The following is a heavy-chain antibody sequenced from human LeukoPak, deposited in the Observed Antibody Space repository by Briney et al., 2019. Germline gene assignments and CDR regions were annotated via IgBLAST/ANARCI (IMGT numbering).Heavy chain of an antibody. CDR2: IYYSGST. D-gene: IGHD6-13*01. J-gene: IGHJ5*02. CDR3: ARTGIAAAGSTLGLDP. V-gene: IGHV4-59*01. Sequence: PSETLSLTCTVSGGSISSYYWSWIRQPPGKGLEWIGYIYYSGSTNYNPSLKSRVTISVDTSKNQFSLKLSSVTAADTAVYYCARTGIAAAGSTLGLDPWGQGTLVTVSS. CDR1: GGSISSYY.